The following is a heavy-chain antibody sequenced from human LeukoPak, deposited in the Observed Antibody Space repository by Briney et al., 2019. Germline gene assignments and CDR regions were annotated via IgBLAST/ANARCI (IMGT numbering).Heavy chain of an antibody. J-gene: IGHJ4*02. D-gene: IGHD3-16*02. CDR2: ISGSGGST. CDR3: ARVRIEYDYVWGSYRRNPSFDY. CDR1: GFTFSSYA. Sequence: PGGSLRLSCAASGFTFSSYAMSWVRQAPGKGLEWVSAISGSGGSTYYADSVKGRFTISRDNSKNTLYLQMNSLRAEDTAMYYCARVRIEYDYVWGSYRRNPSFDYWGQGTLVTVSS. V-gene: IGHV3-23*01.